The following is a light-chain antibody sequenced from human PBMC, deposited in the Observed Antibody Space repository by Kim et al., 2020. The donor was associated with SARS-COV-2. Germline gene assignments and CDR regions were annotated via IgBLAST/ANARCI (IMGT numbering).Light chain of an antibody. CDR3: QQYNAHRT. CDR2: KAS. V-gene: IGKV1-5*03. Sequence: LSASVGDRVTIPCRASQNINSWLSWYQQKPGKAPKLLIYKASSLESGVPSRFSGSGSGTEFTLTISLQPDDFATYYCQQYNAHRTFGQGTKVEIK. CDR1: QNINSW. J-gene: IGKJ1*01.